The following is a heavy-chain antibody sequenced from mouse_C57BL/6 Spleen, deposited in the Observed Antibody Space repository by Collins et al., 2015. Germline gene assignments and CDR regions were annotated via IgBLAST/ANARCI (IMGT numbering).Heavy chain of an antibody. D-gene: IGHD1-1*01. V-gene: IGHV6-3*01. CDR1: GFTFSNYW. CDR3: TGVITTVVATFDY. CDR2: IRLKSDNYAT. J-gene: IGHJ2*01. Sequence: EVKLEESGGGLVQPGGSMKLSCVASGFTFSNYWMNWVRQSPEKGLEWVAQIRLKSDNYATHYAESVKGRFTISRDDSKSSVYLQMNNLRAEDTGIYYCTGVITTVVATFDYWDQGTTLTVSS.